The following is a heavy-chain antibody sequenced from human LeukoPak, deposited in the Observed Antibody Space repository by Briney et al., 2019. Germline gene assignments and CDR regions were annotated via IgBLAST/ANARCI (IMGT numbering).Heavy chain of an antibody. CDR2: IIPIFGTA. J-gene: IGHJ4*02. CDR3: AREVRQARYFDY. Sequence: AASVKVSCKASGYTFTSYAISWVRQAPGQGLEWMGGIIPIFGTANYAQKFQGRVTITADESTSTAYMELSSLRSEDTAVYYCAREVRQARYFDYWGQGTLVTVSS. CDR1: GYTFTSYA. V-gene: IGHV1-69*13.